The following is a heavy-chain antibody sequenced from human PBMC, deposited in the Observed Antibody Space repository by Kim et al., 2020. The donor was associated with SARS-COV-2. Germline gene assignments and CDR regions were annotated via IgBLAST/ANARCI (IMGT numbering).Heavy chain of an antibody. Sequence: SETLSLTCTFSGGSISNYYWSWIRQPPGKGLEWIGYIYFSGNTNYNPSLKSRVTISVDTPKNQFSLRLRSVTAAETTGHYCAKSFASGSYKDWGQGT. D-gene: IGHD3-10*01. CDR3: AKSFASGSYKD. J-gene: IGHJ4*02. CDR1: GGSISNYY. CDR2: IYFSGNT. V-gene: IGHV4-59*01.